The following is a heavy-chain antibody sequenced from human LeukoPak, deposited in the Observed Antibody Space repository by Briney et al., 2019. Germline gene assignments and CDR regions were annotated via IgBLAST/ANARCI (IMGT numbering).Heavy chain of an antibody. CDR1: GGSISSYY. CDR3: ARGDGSYFGY. CDR2: IYYSGST. J-gene: IGHJ4*02. V-gene: IGHV4-59*01. D-gene: IGHD1-26*01. Sequence: SETLSLACTVSGGSISSYYWSWIRQPPGKGLEWIGYIYYSGSTNYNPSLKSRVTISVDTSKNQFSLKLSSVTAADTAVYYCARGDGSYFGYWGQGTLVTVSS.